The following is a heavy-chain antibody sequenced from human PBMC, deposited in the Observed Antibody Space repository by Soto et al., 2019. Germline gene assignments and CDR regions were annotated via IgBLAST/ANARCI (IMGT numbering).Heavy chain of an antibody. CDR3: ARRFCHGGGCVQLDY. D-gene: IGHD2-15*01. CDR2: IYHSGST. V-gene: IGHV4-4*02. J-gene: IGHJ4*02. Sequence: PSETLSLTCAVSGVSISSANWWTWVRQPPGKGLEWIGEIYHSGSTTYNTSLQSRITISVDKSRNQFSLKVNSVTAADTAVYYCARRFCHGGGCVQLDYWGQGTPVTVSS. CDR1: GVSISSANW.